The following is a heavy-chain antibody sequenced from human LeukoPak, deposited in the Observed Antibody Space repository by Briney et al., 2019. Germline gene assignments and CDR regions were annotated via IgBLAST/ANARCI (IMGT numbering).Heavy chain of an antibody. CDR2: ISSGSYKI. D-gene: IGHD3-16*01. CDR3: GTGGTAPGDSVWSDP. CDR1: GLTFCGYA. Sequence: PGGSLRLSYAASGLTFCGYAMICVGQAPGKGLEWISFISSGSYKISYADSVKGRFTISRDNAKNSLYLQMTSLRADADAVDYYGTGGTAPGDSVWSDPWGQGSLVLVSS. V-gene: IGHV3-48*01. J-gene: IGHJ5*02.